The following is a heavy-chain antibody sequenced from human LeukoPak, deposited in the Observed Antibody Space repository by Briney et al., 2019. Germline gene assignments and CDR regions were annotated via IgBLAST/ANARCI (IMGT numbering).Heavy chain of an antibody. CDR1: GESFSGNF. J-gene: IGHJ4*02. CDR3: ARGGAGAKAFYFDY. CDR2: IDNNGIT. D-gene: IGHD1-26*01. V-gene: IGHV4-34*01. Sequence: SETLSLTCAVSGESFSGNFWTWIRQSPGKGLEWIGEIDNNGITNYNPSLKSRVAMSVDTTRKRFSLRLTSASAADTGVYYCARGGAGAKAFYFDYWGQGSLVTVSS.